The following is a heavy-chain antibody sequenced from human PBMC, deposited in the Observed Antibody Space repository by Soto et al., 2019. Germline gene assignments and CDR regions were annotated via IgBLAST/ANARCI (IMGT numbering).Heavy chain of an antibody. CDR1: GFTFSHHS. CDR3: VKVSGYCTGGSCFSYFDY. V-gene: IGHV3-64D*06. CDR2: ISGSGGNI. Sequence: GGSLRLSCSGSGFTFSHHSLYWVRQPPGKGLQCVSSISGSGGNIYYAESVKGRFTISRDNSKNTLYLQMTSLSSEDSAVYYCVKVSGYCTGGSCFSYFDYWGQGTPVTVSS. J-gene: IGHJ4*02. D-gene: IGHD2-15*01.